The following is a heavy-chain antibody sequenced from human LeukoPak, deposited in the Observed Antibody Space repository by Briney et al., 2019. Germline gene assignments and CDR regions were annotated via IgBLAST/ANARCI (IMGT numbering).Heavy chain of an antibody. Sequence: SVKVSCKASGGTFSSYAISWVRQAPGQGLEWMGRIVPIFGTANYAQKFQGRVTITTDESTSTAYMELSSLRSEDTAVYYCARDRGGSGWYVYYYYMDVWGKGTTVTVSS. D-gene: IGHD6-19*01. V-gene: IGHV1-69*05. CDR2: IVPIFGTA. J-gene: IGHJ6*03. CDR3: ARDRGGSGWYVYYYYMDV. CDR1: GGTFSSYA.